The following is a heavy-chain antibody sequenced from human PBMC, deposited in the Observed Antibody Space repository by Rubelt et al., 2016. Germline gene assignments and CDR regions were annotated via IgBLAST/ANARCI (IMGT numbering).Heavy chain of an antibody. Sequence: GQGLEWMGWINTNTGNPTYAQGFTGRFVFSLDTSVSTAYLQISSLKAEDTAVYYCARGTYYDYVWGSYRYSPSFDYWGQGTLVTVSS. CDR2: INTNTGNP. D-gene: IGHD3-16*02. CDR3: ARGTYYDYVWGSYRYSPSFDY. V-gene: IGHV7-4-1*02. J-gene: IGHJ4*02.